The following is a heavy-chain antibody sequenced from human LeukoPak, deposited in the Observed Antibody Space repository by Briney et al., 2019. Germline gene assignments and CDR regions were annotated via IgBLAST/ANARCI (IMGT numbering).Heavy chain of an antibody. CDR3: ATGGHAYCGGDCYRMDV. V-gene: IGHV3-48*01. D-gene: IGHD2-21*02. J-gene: IGHJ6*03. Sequence: QPGGSLRLSCAGAGFTFSRHSMNWVRQAPGKVLEWVSYISSSSSTISYADSVKGRFTISRDNAKNSLFLQMNSLRAEDTAVYYCATGGHAYCGGDCYRMDVWGKGTTVTVSS. CDR1: GFTFSRHS. CDR2: ISSSSSTI.